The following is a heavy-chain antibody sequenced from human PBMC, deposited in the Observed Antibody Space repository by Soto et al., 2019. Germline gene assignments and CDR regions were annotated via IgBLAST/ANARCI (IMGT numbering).Heavy chain of an antibody. J-gene: IGHJ4*02. CDR1: GGSIGSYY. Sequence: PSETLSLTCTVSGGSIGSYYWSWIRQPPGKGLEWIGYIYYSGSTNYNPSLKSRVTILVDTSKNQFSLKLSSVTAADTAVYYCARDRGSYSPDYYFDYWGQGTLVTVSS. D-gene: IGHD1-26*01. CDR2: IYYSGST. V-gene: IGHV4-59*01. CDR3: ARDRGSYSPDYYFDY.